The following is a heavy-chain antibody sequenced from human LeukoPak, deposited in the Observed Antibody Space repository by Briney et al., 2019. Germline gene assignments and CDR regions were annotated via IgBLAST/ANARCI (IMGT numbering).Heavy chain of an antibody. CDR3: ARMQTDADYADY. J-gene: IGHJ4*02. D-gene: IGHD4/OR15-4a*01. CDR2: IAGSGGST. Sequence: GGFLRLSCAASGFTFSSYGMSWVRQAPGKGLEWVSGIAGSGGSTYYADSVKGRFTISRDNSKNTLYLQMTSLRAEDTAVYFCARMQTDADYADYWGQGTLVTVSS. V-gene: IGHV3-23*01. CDR1: GFTFSSYG.